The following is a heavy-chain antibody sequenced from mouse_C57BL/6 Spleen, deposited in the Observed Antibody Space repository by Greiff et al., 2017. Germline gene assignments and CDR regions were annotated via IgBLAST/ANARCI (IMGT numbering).Heavy chain of an antibody. Sequence: EVQGLESGGDLVKPGGSLKLSCAASGFTFSSYGMSWVRQTPDKRLEWVATISSGGSYTYYPHSLKGRFTISRDNANNTLYLQMSSLKSDDTAMYYCAGNSQPGYVDVWGTGTTVTVSS. CDR3: AGNSQPGYVDV. CDR1: GFTFSSYG. J-gene: IGHJ1*03. CDR2: ISSGGSYT. V-gene: IGHV5-6*01. D-gene: IGHD2-12*01.